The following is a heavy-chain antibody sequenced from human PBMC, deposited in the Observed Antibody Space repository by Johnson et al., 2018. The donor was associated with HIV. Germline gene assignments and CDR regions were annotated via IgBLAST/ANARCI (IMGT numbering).Heavy chain of an antibody. CDR1: GFTFSDYY. J-gene: IGHJ3*02. CDR3: ATVWRNEGRHAFDI. D-gene: IGHD1-1*01. Sequence: QVQLVESGGGLVKPGGSLRLSCAASGFTFSDYYMSWIRQAPGKGLEWVSYISSSGSTIYYADSVKGRFTISRDNAKNSVYLQMNSLRAEDTAVYFCATVWRNEGRHAFDIWGQGTMVTVSS. V-gene: IGHV3-11*04. CDR2: ISSSGSTI.